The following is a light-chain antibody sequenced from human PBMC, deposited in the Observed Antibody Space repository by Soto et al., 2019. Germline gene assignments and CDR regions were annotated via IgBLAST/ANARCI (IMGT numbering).Light chain of an antibody. V-gene: IGKV3-20*01. J-gene: IGKJ1*01. CDR1: QSIGNNY. CDR2: GSS. Sequence: EIVLTQSPGTLSLSPGERATLSCRASQSIGNNYLAWYQQKPGPTPRLLIDGSSTRATGIPDRFSGSGSWTDFTLTISRLEPEDFAVYYCQQFRTSVTFGQGTKVE. CDR3: QQFRTSVT.